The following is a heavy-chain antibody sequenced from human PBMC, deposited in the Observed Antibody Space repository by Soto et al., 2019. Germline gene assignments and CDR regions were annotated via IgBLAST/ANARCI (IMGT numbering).Heavy chain of an antibody. CDR3: ARSIAAAATYNWFDH. J-gene: IGHJ5*02. CDR2: TYYRSKWYN. CDR1: GDSVSSNSAA. D-gene: IGHD6-13*01. V-gene: IGHV6-1*01. Sequence: SQTLALPPPISGDSVSSNSAAWNWIRESPSRGLEWLGRTYYRSKWYNDYAVSVKSRITINPDTSRNQFSLQLNSVTPEDTAVYYCARSIAAAATYNWFDHWGQGNRVTVS.